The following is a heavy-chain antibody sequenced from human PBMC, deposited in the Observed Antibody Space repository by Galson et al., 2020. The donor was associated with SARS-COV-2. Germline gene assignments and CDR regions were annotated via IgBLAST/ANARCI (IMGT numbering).Heavy chain of an antibody. CDR1: GFTFSSYG. CDR2: IWHDGSHK. J-gene: IGHJ1*01. Sequence: LSLTCAASGFTFSSYGMHWVRQAPGKGLEWVAVIWHDGSHKYHADSVEGRFTISRDNSKNTLYLQMDSLKAEDTAIYYCAREADPPRSAYAEYFHHWGQGTLVTVSA. V-gene: IGHV3-33*01. D-gene: IGHD3-3*01. CDR3: AREADPPRSAYAEYFHH.